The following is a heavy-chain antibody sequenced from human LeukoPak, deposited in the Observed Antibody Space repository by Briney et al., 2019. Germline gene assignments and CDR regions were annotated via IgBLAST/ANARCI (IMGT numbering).Heavy chain of an antibody. J-gene: IGHJ4*02. V-gene: IGHV3-53*01. CDR2: IYSGGST. D-gene: IGHD3-22*01. CDR1: GFTVSSNY. Sequence: GGSLRLSCAASGFTVSSNYMSWVRQAPGKGLEWVSVIYSGGSTYYADSVKGRFTISRDNSKNTLYLQMNSLRAEDTAVYYCASAGYYYDSSGYTPPRSFDYWGREPWSPSPQ. CDR3: ASAGYYYDSSGYTPPRSFDY.